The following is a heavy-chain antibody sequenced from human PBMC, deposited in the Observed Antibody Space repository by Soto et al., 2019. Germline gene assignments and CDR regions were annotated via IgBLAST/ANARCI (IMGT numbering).Heavy chain of an antibody. D-gene: IGHD4-17*01. V-gene: IGHV4-59*01. J-gene: IGHJ5*02. CDR3: AREAQDYDFYH. Sequence: QVQLQESGPGLVKPSETLTLTCTVSPGSISSSYWSWIRQPPGRGLEWIGHVAYSGTTKYNPSLKSRGSISVSTSKRQFSLRLTSVTAADTAVYYCAREAQDYDFYHWGQGILVTVSS. CDR1: PGSISSSY. CDR2: VAYSGTT.